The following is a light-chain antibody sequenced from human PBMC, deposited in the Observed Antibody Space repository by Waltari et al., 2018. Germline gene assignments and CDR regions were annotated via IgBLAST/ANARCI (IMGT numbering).Light chain of an antibody. V-gene: IGKV3-11*01. CDR1: QSVSSY. CDR2: YPS. Sequence: EVVLTQSPATLSLSPGARATLSCRASQSVSSYLAWYQQKPGQVPRLLIYYPSNRPTCIPARFSGSGSGTDFALTISSLEPEDFAVYYCQQYSNWPGTFGQGTKVEIK. CDR3: QQYSNWPGT. J-gene: IGKJ1*01.